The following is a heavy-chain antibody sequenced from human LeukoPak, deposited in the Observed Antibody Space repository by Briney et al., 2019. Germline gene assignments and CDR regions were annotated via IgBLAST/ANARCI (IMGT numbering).Heavy chain of an antibody. CDR1: GDSISSYY. J-gene: IGHJ4*02. Sequence: KPSETLSLTCNVSGDSISSYYWSWIRQPPGKGLEWIGYIYYSGSTNYNPSLKGRVTISVDTSKNQFSLRLSSVTAADTAVYYCARHTSMAHFDYWGQGTLVTVSS. CDR3: ARHTSMAHFDY. V-gene: IGHV4-59*08. CDR2: IYYSGST. D-gene: IGHD1-1*01.